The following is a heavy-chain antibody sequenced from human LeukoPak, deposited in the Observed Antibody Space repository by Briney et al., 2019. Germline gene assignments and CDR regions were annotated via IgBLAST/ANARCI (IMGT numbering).Heavy chain of an antibody. D-gene: IGHD1-26*01. CDR2: IYHSGST. CDR3: ARESGSYYAFDI. CDR1: GGSISSYY. V-gene: IGHV4-59*01. J-gene: IGHJ3*02. Sequence: SETLSLTCTVSGGSISSYYWSWIRQPPGKGLEWIGYIYHSGSTYYNPSLKSRVTISVDTSKNQFSLKLSSVTAADTAVYYCARESGSYYAFDIWGQGTMVAVSS.